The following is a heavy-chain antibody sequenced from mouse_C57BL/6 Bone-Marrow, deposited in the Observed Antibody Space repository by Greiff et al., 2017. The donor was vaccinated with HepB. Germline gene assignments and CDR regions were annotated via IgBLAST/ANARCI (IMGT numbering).Heavy chain of an antibody. D-gene: IGHD2-4*01. V-gene: IGHV14-4*01. J-gene: IGHJ2*01. Sequence: VQLQQSGAELVRPGASVKLSCTASGFNIKDDYMHWVKQRPEQGLEWIGWIDPENGDPEYASKFQGKATITADTSYNTAYLQLSSQTSEDTAVYYRTTDDDDGDYFDYWGQGTTLTVSS. CDR3: TTDDDDGDYFDY. CDR1: GFNIKDDY. CDR2: IDPENGDP.